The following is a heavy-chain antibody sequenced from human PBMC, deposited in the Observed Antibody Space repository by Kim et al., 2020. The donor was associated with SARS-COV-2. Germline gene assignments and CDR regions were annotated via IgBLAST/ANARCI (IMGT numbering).Heavy chain of an antibody. D-gene: IGHD3-16*01. V-gene: IGHV4-39*01. CDR1: GGSISSSSYY. Sequence: SETLSLTCTVSGGSISSSSYYWGWIRQPPGKGLEWIGSIYYSGSTYYNPSLKSRVTISVDTSKNQFSLKLSSVTAADTAVYYCARRGGLSPKLYYYYGMDVWGQGTTVTVSS. CDR3: ARRGGLSPKLYYYYGMDV. CDR2: IYYSGST. J-gene: IGHJ6*02.